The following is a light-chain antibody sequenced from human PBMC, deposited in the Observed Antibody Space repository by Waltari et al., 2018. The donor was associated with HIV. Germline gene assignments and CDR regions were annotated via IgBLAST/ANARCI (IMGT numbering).Light chain of an antibody. J-gene: IGLJ2*01. CDR1: SSDVGGYNY. CDR3: SSYTSSSTVV. CDR2: EVS. V-gene: IGLV2-14*01. Sequence: QSALTQPASLSGSPGQSITISCTGTSSDVGGYNYVSWYQQHPGKAPKPMIYEVSNRPSGVSNRFSGSKSGNTASLTISGLQAEDEADYYCSSYTSSSTVVFGGGTKLTVL.